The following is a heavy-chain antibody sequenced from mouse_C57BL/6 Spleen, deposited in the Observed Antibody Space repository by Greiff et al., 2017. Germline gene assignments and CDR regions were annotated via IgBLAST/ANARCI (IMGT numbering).Heavy chain of an antibody. CDR2: ISSGGSYT. CDR3: ARQGGAY. CDR1: GFTFSSYG. J-gene: IGHJ2*01. Sequence: EVQVVESGGDLVKPGGSLKLSCAASGFTFSSYGLSWVRQTPDKRLEWVTTISSGGSYTYYPDSVKGRFTISRDKAKNTLYRRMSSLKSEDTAMYYCARQGGAYWGQGTTLTVSS. V-gene: IGHV5-6*01.